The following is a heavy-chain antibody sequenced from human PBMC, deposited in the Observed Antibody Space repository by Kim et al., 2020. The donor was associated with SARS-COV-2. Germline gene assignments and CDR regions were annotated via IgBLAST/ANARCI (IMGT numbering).Heavy chain of an antibody. J-gene: IGHJ4*02. V-gene: IGHV3-11*03. CDR1: GFTFSNYY. CDR3: ATDYGGNSVFDY. Sequence: GGSLRLSCAASGFTFSNYYMNWIRQAPGKGLEWISYISSSSTYTKYADSVKGRFTISRDNAKNSLFLEMNSLGAEDTAVYYCATDYGGNSVFDYWGPGT. CDR2: ISSSSTYT. D-gene: IGHD4-17*01.